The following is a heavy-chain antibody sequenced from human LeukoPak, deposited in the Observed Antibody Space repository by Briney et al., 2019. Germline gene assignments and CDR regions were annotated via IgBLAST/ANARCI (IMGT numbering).Heavy chain of an antibody. CDR3: AKSSGWYSLQNWFDP. V-gene: IGHV1-2*02. CDR2: INPDSGGT. D-gene: IGHD6-19*01. Sequence: ASVKVSCKASGYTFTSYPISWVRQAPGQGLEWMGWINPDSGGTNYAEKFQGRVTMTRDTSISTAYMELSRLRSDDTAVYYCAKSSGWYSLQNWFDPWGQGTRVTVSS. CDR1: GYTFTSYP. J-gene: IGHJ5*02.